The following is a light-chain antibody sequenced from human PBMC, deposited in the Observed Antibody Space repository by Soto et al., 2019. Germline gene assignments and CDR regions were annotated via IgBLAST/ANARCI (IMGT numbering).Light chain of an antibody. CDR2: DVS. J-gene: IGLJ2*01. V-gene: IGLV2-11*01. CDR1: SSDVGGYNY. CDR3: CSYAGSSYVV. Sequence: QSALTPPRSLSGSPGQSVTISCTGTSSDVGGYNYFSWYQQHPGKAPKLMIYDVSKRPSGVPDRFSGSKSGNTASLTISGLQAEDEADYYCCSYAGSSYVVFGGGTNLTVL.